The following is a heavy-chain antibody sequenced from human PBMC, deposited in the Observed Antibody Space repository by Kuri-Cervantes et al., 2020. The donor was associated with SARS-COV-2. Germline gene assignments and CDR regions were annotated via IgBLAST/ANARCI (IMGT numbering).Heavy chain of an antibody. CDR3: ARGSAWHAF. J-gene: IGHJ4*02. D-gene: IGHD3-3*01. Sequence: SETLSLTCTVSGGSISSSSYYWGWIRQPPGKGLEWIGSIYYSGSTYYNPSLKSRVTMSVDRTSEQFSLRLTSVTAADTAVYYCARGSAWHAFWGQGTLVTVSS. CDR1: GGSISSSSYY. V-gene: IGHV4-39*07. CDR2: IYYSGST.